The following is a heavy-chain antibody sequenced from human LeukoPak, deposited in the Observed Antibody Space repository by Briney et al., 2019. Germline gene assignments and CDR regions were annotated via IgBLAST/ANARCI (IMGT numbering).Heavy chain of an antibody. J-gene: IGHJ4*02. Sequence: PAGSLSLSCAASEFTFSSYEMNWVRQAPGKGLQWVSYISSSGNTIYYVDSVKGRFTISRDNAKNSLYLKMNSLRAEDTAVYYCARGRYCSVHNCYFDYWGEGTLVTVSS. CDR2: ISSSGNTI. D-gene: IGHD2-15*01. CDR1: EFTFSSYE. V-gene: IGHV3-48*03. CDR3: ARGRYCSVHNCYFDY.